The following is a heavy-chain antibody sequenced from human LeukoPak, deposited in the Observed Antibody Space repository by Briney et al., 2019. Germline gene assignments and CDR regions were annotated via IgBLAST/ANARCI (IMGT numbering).Heavy chain of an antibody. CDR2: IRYDGSNK. CDR3: ASKPRWEMATTDY. J-gene: IGHJ4*02. Sequence: PGGSLRLSCAASGFTFSSYGMHWVRQAPGKGLEWVAFIRYDGSNKYYADSVKGRFTISRDNSKNTLYLQMNSLRAEDTAVYYCASKPRWEMATTDYWGQGTLVTVSS. D-gene: IGHD5-24*01. CDR1: GFTFSSYG. V-gene: IGHV3-30*02.